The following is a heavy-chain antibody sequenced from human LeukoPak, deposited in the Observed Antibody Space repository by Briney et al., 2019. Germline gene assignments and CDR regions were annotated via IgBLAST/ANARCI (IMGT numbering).Heavy chain of an antibody. CDR3: ARESGLKD. Sequence: GRSLRLSCAASGFTFSSYAMHWVRQAPGKGLEWVAVISYDGSNKYYADSVKGRFTISRDYSKNTLYLQMNSLRAEDTAVYYCARESGLKDWGQGTLVTVSS. J-gene: IGHJ4*02. V-gene: IGHV3-30-3*01. CDR2: ISYDGSNK. D-gene: IGHD3-10*01. CDR1: GFTFSSYA.